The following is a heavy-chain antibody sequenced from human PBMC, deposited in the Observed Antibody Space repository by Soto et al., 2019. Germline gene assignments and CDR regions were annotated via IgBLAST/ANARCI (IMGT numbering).Heavy chain of an antibody. CDR1: GFTFSSYT. D-gene: IGHD3-16*01. CDR3: AKGGSDGGAFDI. CDR2: ITGSYDST. Sequence: EVQLLESGGGLVQPGGSLRLSCAASGFTFSSYTMTWVRQAPGKGLEWVSGITGSYDSTFYSDSVKGRFTISRDTSKKPLYLLMNSMRAEDTAVYYCAKGGSDGGAFDIWGQGTMVTVSS. V-gene: IGHV3-23*01. J-gene: IGHJ3*02.